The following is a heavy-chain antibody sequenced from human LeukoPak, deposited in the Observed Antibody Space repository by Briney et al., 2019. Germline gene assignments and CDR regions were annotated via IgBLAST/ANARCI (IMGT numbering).Heavy chain of an antibody. D-gene: IGHD1-1*01. V-gene: IGHV5-51*01. CDR3: ARAAARTGTTNKLVFGAFDI. Sequence: GESLKISCKGSGYSFTSYWIGWVRQMPGKGLEWMGIIYPGDSDTRYSPSFQGQVTISADKSISTAYLQWSSLKASDTAMYYCARAAARTGTTNKLVFGAFDIWGQGTMVTVSS. CDR1: GYSFTSYW. CDR2: IYPGDSDT. J-gene: IGHJ3*02.